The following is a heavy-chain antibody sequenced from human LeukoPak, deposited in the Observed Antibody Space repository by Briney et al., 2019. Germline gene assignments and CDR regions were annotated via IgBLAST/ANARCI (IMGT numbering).Heavy chain of an antibody. CDR2: ISGSGGGT. CDR1: GFTFSSYA. V-gene: IGHV3-23*01. Sequence: GGSLRLSCAASGFTFSSYAMSWVRQAPGKGLEWVSAISGSGGGTYYADSVKGRFTISRDNSKNTLYLQMNSLRAEDTAVYYCAGYCSSTSCYLMPYYFDYWGQGTLVTVSS. J-gene: IGHJ4*02. D-gene: IGHD2-2*01. CDR3: AGYCSSTSCYLMPYYFDY.